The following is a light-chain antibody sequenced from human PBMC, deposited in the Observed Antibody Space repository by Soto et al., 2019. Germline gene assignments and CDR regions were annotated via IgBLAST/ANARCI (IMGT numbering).Light chain of an antibody. CDR3: EQYNSYSG. CDR1: QSISSW. CDR2: KAS. J-gene: IGKJ1*01. V-gene: IGKV1-5*03. Sequence: DIQMTQSPSTLSASVGDRVTITCRASQSISSWLAWYKEKPGKAPKLLIYKASSLESGVPSRFSGSGSGTDFTLTLSSLQPDDFATFYCEQYNSYSGFGQGTKVEIK.